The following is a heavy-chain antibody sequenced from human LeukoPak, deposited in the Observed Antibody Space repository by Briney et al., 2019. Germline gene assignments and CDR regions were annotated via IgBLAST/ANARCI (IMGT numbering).Heavy chain of an antibody. CDR3: ASSHDSSGND. D-gene: IGHD3-22*01. Sequence: GGSLRLSCAASGFTFSGYSMNWVRQAPGKGLEWVSFISSSSAHINYADSVKGRFTISRDNPRNSLYLQMNSLRADDTAVYFCASSHDSSGNDWGQGTLVTVSS. CDR2: ISSSSAHI. V-gene: IGHV3-21*01. CDR1: GFTFSGYS. J-gene: IGHJ4*02.